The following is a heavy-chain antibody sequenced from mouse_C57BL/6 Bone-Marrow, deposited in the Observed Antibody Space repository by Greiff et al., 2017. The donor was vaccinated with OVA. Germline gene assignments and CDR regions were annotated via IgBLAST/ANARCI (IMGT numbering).Heavy chain of an antibody. Sequence: EVKLVESGGGLVKPGGSLKLSCAASGFTFSDYGMHWVRQTPEKGLEWVAYISSGSSTIYYADTVKGQFTISRDNAKNTLFLQITSLRSEYTAMYYCARSGGSPFAYWGQGTLVTVSA. D-gene: IGHD1-3*01. V-gene: IGHV5-17*01. CDR1: GFTFSDYG. CDR2: ISSGSSTI. J-gene: IGHJ3*01. CDR3: ARSGGSPFAY.